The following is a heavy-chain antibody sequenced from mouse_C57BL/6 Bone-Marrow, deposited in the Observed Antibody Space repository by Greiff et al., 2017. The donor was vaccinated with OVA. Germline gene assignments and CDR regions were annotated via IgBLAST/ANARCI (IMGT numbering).Heavy chain of an antibody. CDR1: GYTFTDYE. CDR2: IDPETGGT. J-gene: IGHJ2*01. Sequence: QVQLQQSGAELVRPGASVTLSCKASGYTFTDYEMHWVKQTPVHGLEWIGAIDPETGGTAYNQKFKGKAILTADKSSSTAYMELRSLTSEDSAVYYCTRWSDGYYYFDYWGQGTTLTVSS. CDR3: TRWSDGYYYFDY. V-gene: IGHV1-15*01. D-gene: IGHD2-3*01.